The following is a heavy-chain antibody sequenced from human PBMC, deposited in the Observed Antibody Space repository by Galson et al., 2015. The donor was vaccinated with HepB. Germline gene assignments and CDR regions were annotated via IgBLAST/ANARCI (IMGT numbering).Heavy chain of an antibody. CDR1: GFSFSDYT. J-gene: IGHJ4*02. Sequence: SLRLSCAASGFSFSDYTMNWVRQAPGKGLEWVSSISSSTSYIDYADSVKGRFTISRDNAKNSLYLQMHSLRAEDTAVYYCARAARIVTTVTTFDYWGQGTLVTVSS. D-gene: IGHD4-17*01. CDR3: ARAARIVTTVTTFDY. CDR2: ISSSTSYI. V-gene: IGHV3-21*01.